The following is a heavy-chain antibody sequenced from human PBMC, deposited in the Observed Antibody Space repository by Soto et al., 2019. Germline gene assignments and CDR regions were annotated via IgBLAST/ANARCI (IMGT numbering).Heavy chain of an antibody. CDR2: IYHSGST. CDR1: CYSITNGYY. J-gene: IGHJ6*02. Sequence: SETLSLTCAVSCYSITNGYYWGWIRQPPGQGLEWIVTIYHSGSTYYNPCLNTRDTISVDTSKNQFSLKLSSVTAADTAVYYCARALYCSGGSCSPLRGLDVWSQGTTVTVSS. CDR3: ARALYCSGGSCSPLRGLDV. D-gene: IGHD2-15*01. V-gene: IGHV4-38-2*01.